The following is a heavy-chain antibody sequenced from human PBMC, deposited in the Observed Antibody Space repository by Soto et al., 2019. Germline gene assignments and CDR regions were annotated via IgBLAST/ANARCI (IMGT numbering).Heavy chain of an antibody. D-gene: IGHD1-20*01. V-gene: IGHV3-30-3*01. Sequence: QVQLVESGGGVVQPGRSLRLSCAASGFTFSTHAMHWVRQAPGKGLECVAFVSFDGSNKYYADSVKGRFTISRDNSKNTLYLQMSGLTPEDTAVYYCARDQTGITTTGGGRIDHWGQGTRVTVSS. CDR1: GFTFSTHA. J-gene: IGHJ4*02. CDR2: VSFDGSNK. CDR3: ARDQTGITTTGGGRIDH.